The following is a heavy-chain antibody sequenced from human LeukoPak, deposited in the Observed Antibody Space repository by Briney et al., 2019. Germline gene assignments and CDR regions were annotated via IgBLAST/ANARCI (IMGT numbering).Heavy chain of an antibody. J-gene: IGHJ6*03. Sequence: SETPSLTCTVSGGSISSYYWSWIRRPPGKGLEWIGYIYYTGSTNYNPSLKSRVTMSVDTSKNHFSLKLSSVTAADTAVYYCARSRITARQYYYMDVWGKGTTVTVSS. CDR3: ARSRITARQYYYMDV. D-gene: IGHD6-6*01. CDR2: IYYTGST. V-gene: IGHV4-59*01. CDR1: GGSISSYY.